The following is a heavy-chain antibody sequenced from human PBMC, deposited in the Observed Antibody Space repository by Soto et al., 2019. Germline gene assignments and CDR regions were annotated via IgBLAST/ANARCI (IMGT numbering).Heavy chain of an antibody. Sequence: PGGSLRLSCSASGFTSSSYAMHWVRQAPGKGLEYVSAISSNGGSTYYADSVKGRFTISRDDSKNTLYLQMSSLRAEDTAVYYCVKEGLRGYSGQQNYYYYGMDVWGQGTTVTVSS. CDR1: GFTSSSYA. D-gene: IGHD5-12*01. CDR2: ISSNGGST. V-gene: IGHV3-64D*06. CDR3: VKEGLRGYSGQQNYYYYGMDV. J-gene: IGHJ6*02.